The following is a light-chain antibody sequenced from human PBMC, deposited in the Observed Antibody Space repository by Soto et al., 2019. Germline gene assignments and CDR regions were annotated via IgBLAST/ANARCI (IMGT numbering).Light chain of an antibody. CDR1: QSVSSSY. CDR3: QQYGSSPFT. Sequence: EFVLTHSPGTLSLSPGERATLSCRASQSVSSSYLAWYQQKPGQAPRLLIYGASSRATGITDRFSGSGSVTDFTLTISRLEPEDFAVYYCQQYGSSPFTFGPGTKVDIK. V-gene: IGKV3-20*01. CDR2: GAS. J-gene: IGKJ3*01.